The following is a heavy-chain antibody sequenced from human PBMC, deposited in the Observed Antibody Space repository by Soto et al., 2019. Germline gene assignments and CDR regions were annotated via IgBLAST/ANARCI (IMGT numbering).Heavy chain of an antibody. D-gene: IGHD3-22*01. CDR3: VKYYYDSSGYYGLNAFDI. V-gene: IGHV3-64D*06. CDR1: RFTFSNYA. CDR2: ISSNGDST. Sequence: GGSLRLSCLASRFTFSNYAMHWVRQAPGKGLEYVSTISSNGDSTYHADSVKGRFTISRDNSKNTLYLQMSSLRAEDTAVYYCVKYYYDSSGYYGLNAFDIWGQGTMVTVSS. J-gene: IGHJ3*02.